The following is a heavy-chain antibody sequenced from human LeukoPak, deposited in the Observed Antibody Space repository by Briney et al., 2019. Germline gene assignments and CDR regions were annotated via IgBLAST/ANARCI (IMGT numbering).Heavy chain of an antibody. D-gene: IGHD6-6*01. CDR1: GFSLTTSEVG. CDR2: IYWDDDK. J-gene: IGHJ4*02. Sequence: SGPTLVNPTQTLTLTCAFSGFSLTTSEVGVGWIRQPPGKALEWLALIYWDDDKRYSPSLKGRVTIAKDTSKNQVVLTMTNMDPVDTATYCSAHKGAARWYFEYWGQGTLVTVSS. V-gene: IGHV2-5*02. CDR3: AHKGAARWYFEY.